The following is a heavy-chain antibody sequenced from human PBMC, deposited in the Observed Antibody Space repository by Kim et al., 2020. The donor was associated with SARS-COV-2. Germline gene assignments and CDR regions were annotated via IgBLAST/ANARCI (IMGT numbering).Heavy chain of an antibody. Sequence: GGSLRLSCAASRFTFSKFYMSWVRQAPGKGPEWISYIRSSGGTKDYADSVKGRFTISRDNAKNSLHLQMNSLRAEDTAVYYCALNGLTVDYWGQGALVTVSS. CDR2: IRSSGGTK. CDR3: ALNGLTVDY. V-gene: IGHV3-11*04. CDR1: RFTFSKFY. D-gene: IGHD1-1*01. J-gene: IGHJ4*02.